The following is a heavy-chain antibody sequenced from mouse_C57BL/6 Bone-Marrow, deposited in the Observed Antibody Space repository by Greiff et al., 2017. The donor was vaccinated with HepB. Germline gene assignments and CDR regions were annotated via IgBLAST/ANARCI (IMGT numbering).Heavy chain of an antibody. CDR1: GFNIKDYY. V-gene: IGHV14-1*01. Sequence: EVQLQQSGAELVRPGASVKLSCTASGFNIKDYYMHWVKQRPEQGLEWIGRIDPEDGDTEYAPKFQGKATMTADTSSNTAYLQLSSLTSEDTAVYYCTTRYYGLYYYAMDYWGQGTSVTVSS. D-gene: IGHD1-1*01. J-gene: IGHJ4*01. CDR2: IDPEDGDT. CDR3: TTRYYGLYYYAMDY.